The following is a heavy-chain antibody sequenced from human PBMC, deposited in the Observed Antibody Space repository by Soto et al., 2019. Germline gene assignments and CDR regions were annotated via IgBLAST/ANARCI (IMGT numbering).Heavy chain of an antibody. CDR3: ASSGYHQPPDY. Sequence: SLRLSCAASGFSFSSYDMHWVRQATGKGLEWVSAIGTAGDTYYPGSVKGRFTISRENAKNSLYLQMNSLRAGDTAVYYCASSGYHQPPDYWGQGTLVTVSS. CDR1: GFSFSSYD. J-gene: IGHJ4*02. D-gene: IGHD3-22*01. CDR2: IGTAGDT. V-gene: IGHV3-13*01.